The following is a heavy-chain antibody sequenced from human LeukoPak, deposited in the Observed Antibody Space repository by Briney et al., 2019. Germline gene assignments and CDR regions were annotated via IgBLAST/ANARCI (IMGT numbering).Heavy chain of an antibody. J-gene: IGHJ3*02. V-gene: IGHV3-21*06. CDR1: GFTFSNYT. D-gene: IGHD2-21*02. Sequence: PGGSLRLSCEASGFTFSNYTINWVRQPPGKRPEWVSAISRTSSYIYYADSVKGRFVISRDNAKNSLYLQMNSLRVDDTAVYYCATTQDVTFIRDRSFDMWGQGSLVTVSS. CDR3: ATTQDVTFIRDRSFDM. CDR2: ISRTSSYI.